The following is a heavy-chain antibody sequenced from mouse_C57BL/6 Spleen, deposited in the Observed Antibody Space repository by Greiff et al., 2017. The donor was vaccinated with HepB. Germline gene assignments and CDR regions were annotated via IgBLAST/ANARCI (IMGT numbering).Heavy chain of an antibody. J-gene: IGHJ2*01. CDR2: IRNKANGYTT. CDR3: ARCGDDYDVEGFDY. D-gene: IGHD2-4*01. V-gene: IGHV7-3*01. Sequence: EVKLMESGGGLVQPGGSLSLSCAASGFTFTDYYMSWVRQPPGKALEWLGFIRNKANGYTTEYSASVKGRFTISRDNSQSILYLQMNALRAEDSATYYCARCGDDYDVEGFDYWGQGTTLTVSS. CDR1: GFTFTDYY.